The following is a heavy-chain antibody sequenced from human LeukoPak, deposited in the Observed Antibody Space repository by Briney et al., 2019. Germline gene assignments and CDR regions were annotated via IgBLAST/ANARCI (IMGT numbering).Heavy chain of an antibody. CDR1: GGSTDSYYY. D-gene: IGHD3-9*01. V-gene: IGHV4-4*07. CDR2: IYTSGST. CDR3: ARELRYFDWLSRAYYYGMDV. J-gene: IGHJ6*02. Sequence: SETLSLTCTVSGGSTDSYYYWSWIRQPAGKGLEWIGRIYTSGSTYYNPSLKSRVTMSVDTSKNQFSLKVSSVTAADTAVYYCARELRYFDWLSRAYYYGMDVWGQGTTVTVSS.